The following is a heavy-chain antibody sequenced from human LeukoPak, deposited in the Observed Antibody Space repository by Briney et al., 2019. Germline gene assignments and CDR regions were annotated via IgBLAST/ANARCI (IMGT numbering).Heavy chain of an antibody. CDR2: ISSNGGST. Sequence: GGSLRLSCAASGFTFSSYAMHWVRQAPGEGREYVSAISSNGGSTYYENSVKGKFSISRDNSKNMLYLQMGSLGAEDMAVYYCARDGGGPTHFDYWGQGTLVTVSS. CDR1: GFTFSSYA. V-gene: IGHV3-64*01. D-gene: IGHD3-16*01. J-gene: IGHJ4*02. CDR3: ARDGGGPTHFDY.